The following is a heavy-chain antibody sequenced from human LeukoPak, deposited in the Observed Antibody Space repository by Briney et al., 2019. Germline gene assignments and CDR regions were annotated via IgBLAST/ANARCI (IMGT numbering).Heavy chain of an antibody. J-gene: IGHJ4*02. CDR2: INPTGGAT. D-gene: IGHD2-2*01. CDR3: ARGPHCSTTSCYSFDY. CDR1: GYTFTSYY. Sequence: ASVKVSCKASGYTFTSYYMHWVRQAPGQGLEWMGWINPTGGATNYAQNLQGRVTMTRGTSITTAYMELSRLRSDDTAVFYCARGPHCSTTSCYSFDYWGQGTLVTVSS. V-gene: IGHV1-2*02.